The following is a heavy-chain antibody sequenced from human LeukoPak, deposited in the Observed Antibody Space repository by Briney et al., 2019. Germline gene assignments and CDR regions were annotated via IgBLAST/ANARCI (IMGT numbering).Heavy chain of an antibody. CDR3: AKEWFGELLPDY. D-gene: IGHD3-10*01. CDR1: GFTFSSYV. CDR2: ISYDGSNK. V-gene: IGHV3-30*18. J-gene: IGHJ4*02. Sequence: GGSLRLSCAASGFTFSSYVMHWVRQAPGKGLEWVAVISYDGSNKYYADSVKGRFTISRDNSKNTLYLQMNSLRAEDTAVYYCAKEWFGELLPDYWGQGTLVTVSS.